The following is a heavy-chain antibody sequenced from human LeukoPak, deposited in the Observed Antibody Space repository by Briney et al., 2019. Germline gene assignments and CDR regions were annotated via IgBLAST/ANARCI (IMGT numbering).Heavy chain of an antibody. CDR1: GFTFSSYT. J-gene: IGHJ4*02. CDR3: ARDRGTYRLIDY. CDR2: IGTSSTTI. Sequence: PGGSLRLSCAASGFTFSSYTMNWVRQPPGKGLEWVSNIGTSSTTIYYADSVKGRFTISRDNAKNSLYLQMNSLRADDTAVYYCARDRGTYRLIDYWGQGTLVTVSS. V-gene: IGHV3-48*01. D-gene: IGHD1-26*01.